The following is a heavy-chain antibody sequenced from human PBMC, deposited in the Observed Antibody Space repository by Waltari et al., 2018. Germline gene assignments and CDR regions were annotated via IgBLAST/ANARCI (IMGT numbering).Heavy chain of an antibody. V-gene: IGHV1-2*06. D-gene: IGHD3-22*01. CDR2: INPNSGGT. Sequence: QVQLVQSGDEVKKPGASVKVSCKASGYTFTGHYMHWVRQAPGQGLEWMGRINPNSGGTNYAQKCQGRVTMTTDTSISTAYMELSRLRSDDTAVYYCARDFYYSSGYYFDYWGQGTLVTVSS. CDR1: GYTFTGHY. J-gene: IGHJ4*02. CDR3: ARDFYYSSGYYFDY.